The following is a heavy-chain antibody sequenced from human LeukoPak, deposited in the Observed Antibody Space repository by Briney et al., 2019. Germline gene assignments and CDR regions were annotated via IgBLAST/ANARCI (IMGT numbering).Heavy chain of an antibody. D-gene: IGHD2-2*02. V-gene: IGHV1-2*02. CDR2: ISPNSGGT. J-gene: IGHJ4*02. CDR1: GYTFTGYH. Sequence: GASVKVSCKASGYTFTGYHIHWVRQAPGQGLEWMGWISPNSGGTNYAQKFQGRVTMTRDTSISTAYMELSSLRSDDTAVYYCARGCISTTCYTSGFDYWGQGTLVTVSS. CDR3: ARGCISTTCYTSGFDY.